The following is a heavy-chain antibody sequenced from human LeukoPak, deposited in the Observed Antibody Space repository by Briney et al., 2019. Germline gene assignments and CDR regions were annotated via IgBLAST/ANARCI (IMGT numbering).Heavy chain of an antibody. CDR3: ARDLPYGGSDY. V-gene: IGHV3-21*01. D-gene: IGHD1-26*01. Sequence: GGSLRLSCAASGFTFSSYSMNWVRQAPGKGLEWVSSISSSSYIYYADSVRGRFAISRDNAKNSLYLQMNSLRAEDTAVYYCARDLPYGGSDYWGQGTLVTVSS. CDR2: ISSSSYI. CDR1: GFTFSSYS. J-gene: IGHJ4*02.